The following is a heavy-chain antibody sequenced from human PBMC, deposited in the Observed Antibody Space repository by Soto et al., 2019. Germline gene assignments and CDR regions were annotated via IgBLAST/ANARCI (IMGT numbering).Heavy chain of an antibody. Sequence: LRLSCAASGFPFSSSWMQWVRQAPGKGLVWVARINSDGTSTSYADSVKGRFTVSRDNAKNTLSLQLNNLRADDTAVYYCVKARGYSHRYYFDNWGQGTLVTVSS. D-gene: IGHD1-1*01. CDR1: GFPFSSSW. CDR2: INSDGTST. V-gene: IGHV3-74*01. J-gene: IGHJ4*02. CDR3: VKARGYSHRYYFDN.